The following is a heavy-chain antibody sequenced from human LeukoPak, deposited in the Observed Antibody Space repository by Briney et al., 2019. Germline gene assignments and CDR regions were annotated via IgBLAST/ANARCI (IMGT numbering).Heavy chain of an antibody. CDR3: TSQLEPRDDAFDI. Sequence: GGSLRLSCAASGFTFSNAWMSWVRQAPGKGLEWVGRIKSKTDGGTTDYAAPVKGRFTISRDDSKNTLYLQMNSLKTEDTAVYYCTSQLEPRDDAFDIWGQGTMVTVSS. CDR2: IKSKTDGGTT. CDR1: GFTFSNAW. D-gene: IGHD1-1*01. V-gene: IGHV3-15*01. J-gene: IGHJ3*02.